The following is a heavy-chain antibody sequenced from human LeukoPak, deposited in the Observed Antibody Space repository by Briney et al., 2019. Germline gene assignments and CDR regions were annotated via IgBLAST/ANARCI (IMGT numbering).Heavy chain of an antibody. J-gene: IGHJ4*02. D-gene: IGHD3-22*01. Sequence: PGGSLRLSCAASGFTFSDYYTSWIRQAPGKGLEWVSYISSSGSTIYYADSVKGRFTISRDNSKNTLYLQMNSLRAEDTAVYYCAKTGLWSMIVGNFDYWGQGTLVTVSS. V-gene: IGHV3-11*01. CDR2: ISSSGSTI. CDR1: GFTFSDYY. CDR3: AKTGLWSMIVGNFDY.